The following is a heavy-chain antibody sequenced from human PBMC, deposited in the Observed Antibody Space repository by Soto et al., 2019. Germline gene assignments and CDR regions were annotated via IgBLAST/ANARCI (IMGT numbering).Heavy chain of an antibody. CDR1: GYTFTSFA. J-gene: IGHJ5*02. CDR2: INAGNGNT. Sequence: ASVKVSCKASGYTFTSFAMHWALQASGQRLERMRWINAGNGNTKYSQKFQGRVTITRDTSASTASMELSTLRSKGMAVYYCARAKPAITGGSSWYNFNWFVPWCQGALVKVSS. CDR3: ARAKPAITGGSSWYNFNWFVP. V-gene: IGHV1-3*01. D-gene: IGHD6-13*01.